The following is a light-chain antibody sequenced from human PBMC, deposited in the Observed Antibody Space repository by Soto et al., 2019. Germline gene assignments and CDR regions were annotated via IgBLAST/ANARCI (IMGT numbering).Light chain of an antibody. CDR1: QSVSSF. Sequence: EIVLTQSPGTLSLSPGERATLSCRASQSVSSFLAWYQQKPGQAPRLLIYGVSSRATGIPDRFSGSGSGTDFTITVSSLEPEDFAVYYCLQFASSPQTFGQGTKVEIK. CDR2: GVS. CDR3: LQFASSPQT. V-gene: IGKV3-20*01. J-gene: IGKJ1*01.